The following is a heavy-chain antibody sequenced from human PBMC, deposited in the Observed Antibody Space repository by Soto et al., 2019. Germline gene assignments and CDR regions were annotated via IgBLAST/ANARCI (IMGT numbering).Heavy chain of an antibody. CDR1: GFTFSSYG. V-gene: IGHV3-33*01. D-gene: IGHD2-2*01. CDR3: ARDGDIVVVPAAMLAFDI. Sequence: GESLKISCAASGFTFSSYGMHWVRQAPGKGLEWVAVIWYDGSNKYYADSVKGRFTISRDNSKNTLYLQMNSLRAEDTAVYYCARDGDIVVVPAAMLAFDIWGQGTMVTVSS. J-gene: IGHJ3*02. CDR2: IWYDGSNK.